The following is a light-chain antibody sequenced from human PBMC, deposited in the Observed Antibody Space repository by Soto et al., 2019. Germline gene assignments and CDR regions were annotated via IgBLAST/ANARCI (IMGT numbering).Light chain of an antibody. CDR1: QSIGTW. J-gene: IGKJ2*01. CDR2: KAS. V-gene: IGKV1-5*03. CDR3: QQYNSYSPGYT. Sequence: DIQLTQSPSTLSASAGDRVTITCRASQSIGTWLAWYQQKPGKAPKLLIYKASSLESGVPSRFSGSASGTEFTLTISSLQPDDFATYYCQQYNSYSPGYTFGQGTKLKIK.